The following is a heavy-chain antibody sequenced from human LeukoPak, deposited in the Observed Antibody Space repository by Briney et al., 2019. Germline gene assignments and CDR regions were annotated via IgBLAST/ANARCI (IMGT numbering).Heavy chain of an antibody. CDR2: ISSNSRHI. Sequence: GGSLRLSCAASGFDFSDYTINWVRQAPGKGLEWLSSISSNSRHIYYADSVKGRLTVSRDNAKNSVYLQMNNLRGEDSAVYYCARDGLGSYDFWGQGTLVTVSS. CDR3: ARDGLGSYDF. J-gene: IGHJ4*02. V-gene: IGHV3-21*01. CDR1: GFDFSDYT. D-gene: IGHD3-10*01.